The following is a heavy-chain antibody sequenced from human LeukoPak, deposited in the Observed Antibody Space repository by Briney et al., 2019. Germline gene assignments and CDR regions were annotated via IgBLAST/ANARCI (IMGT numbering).Heavy chain of an antibody. CDR1: GFTFSSYA. CDR3: ARGGYSSSSLFDY. J-gene: IGHJ4*02. D-gene: IGHD6-6*01. CDR2: ISYDGSNK. V-gene: IGHV3-30-3*01. Sequence: PGGSLRLSCAASGFTFSSYAMHWVRQAPGKGLEWVAVISYDGSNKYYADSVKGRFTISRDNSKNTLYLQMNSLRAEDTAVYYCARGGYSSSSLFDYWGQGTLVTVSS.